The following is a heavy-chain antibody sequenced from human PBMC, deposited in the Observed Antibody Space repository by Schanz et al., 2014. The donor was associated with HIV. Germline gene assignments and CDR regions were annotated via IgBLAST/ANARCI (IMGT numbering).Heavy chain of an antibody. CDR2: ISYDGSNK. V-gene: IGHV3-30*09. CDR3: ARSPDWAGTDAFDI. CDR1: EFIFSSYA. J-gene: IGHJ3*02. D-gene: IGHD6-19*01. Sequence: QVQLVESGGGVVQPGRSLRLSCAASEFIFSSYAMHWVRQAPGKGLEWVAAISYDGSNKYYAESVKGRFAISRDNSKNTLFLQMNSMRAADTAIYYCARSPDWAGTDAFDIWGQGTLVTVSS.